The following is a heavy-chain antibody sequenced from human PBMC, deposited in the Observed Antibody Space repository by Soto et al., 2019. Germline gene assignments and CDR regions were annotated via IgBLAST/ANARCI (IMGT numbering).Heavy chain of an antibody. Sequence: EVQLLESGGGLVQPGGSLRLSCAASGFTLSSYAMSWVRQAPGKGLEWVSAISGSGGSTYYADSVKGRFTISRDNSKNTLYLQMNSLRAEDTAVYYCAKGGEGRYFDWFQAGAFDIWGQGTMVTVSS. V-gene: IGHV3-23*01. D-gene: IGHD3-9*01. CDR2: ISGSGGST. CDR3: AKGGEGRYFDWFQAGAFDI. CDR1: GFTLSSYA. J-gene: IGHJ3*02.